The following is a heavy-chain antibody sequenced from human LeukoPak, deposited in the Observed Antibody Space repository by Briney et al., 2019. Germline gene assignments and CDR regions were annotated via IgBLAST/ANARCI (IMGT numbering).Heavy chain of an antibody. CDR3: ASQAVATNDWFDP. Sequence: ASVKVSCKASGYTFTSYGISWVRQAPGQGLEWMGWISAYNGNTNYAQKLQGRVTMTTDTSTSTAYMELRSLRSDATAVYYCASQAVATNDWFDPGGQGTLVTVSS. J-gene: IGHJ5*02. V-gene: IGHV1-18*01. D-gene: IGHD6-19*01. CDR1: GYTFTSYG. CDR2: ISAYNGNT.